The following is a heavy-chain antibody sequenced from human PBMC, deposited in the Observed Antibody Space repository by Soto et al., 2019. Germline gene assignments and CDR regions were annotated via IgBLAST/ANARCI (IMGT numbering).Heavy chain of an antibody. CDR3: AREGPGKPLDF. V-gene: IGHV1-69*08. Sequence: QVQLVQSGAEVKKPGSSVKVSCKASGYSFSSYSIDWLRQDPGQGLEWMGRIIPMVDLTNYAEKFQGRLAITADKSTSTVYMELSSLTPDDSAIYYRAREGPGKPLDFWGQGSLVTVSS. D-gene: IGHD1-1*01. CDR1: GYSFSSYS. CDR2: IIPMVDLT. J-gene: IGHJ4*02.